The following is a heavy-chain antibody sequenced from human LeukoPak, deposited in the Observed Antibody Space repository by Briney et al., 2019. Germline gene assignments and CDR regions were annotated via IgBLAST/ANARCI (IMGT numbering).Heavy chain of an antibody. CDR2: ITTSGTTL. J-gene: IGHJ5*02. CDR1: GFTFSSYE. Sequence: AGGSLRLSCAASGFTFSSYEMNWVRQAPGKGLEWISYITTSGTTLDYADSVKGRFTISRGNAKNSLYLQMNSLRAEDTAVYYCARPYSSGWDNWFDPWGQGTLVTVSS. D-gene: IGHD6-19*01. CDR3: ARPYSSGWDNWFDP. V-gene: IGHV3-48*03.